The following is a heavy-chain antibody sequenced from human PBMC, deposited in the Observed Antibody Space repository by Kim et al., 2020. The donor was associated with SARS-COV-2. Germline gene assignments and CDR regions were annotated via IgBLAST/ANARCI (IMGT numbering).Heavy chain of an antibody. J-gene: IGHJ5*02. Sequence: SGPTLVKPTQTLTLTCTFSGFSLSTYGVSVGWIRRAPGKALEWLAVIYWDNDNRLSPFLETRLTITQDTSKNQVVLTMTNMDVADTATYFCAHNPSYNWFDAWGQGTLVTVSS. CDR1: GFSLSTYGVS. V-gene: IGHV2-5*02. CDR3: AHNPSYNWFDA. CDR2: IYWDNDN.